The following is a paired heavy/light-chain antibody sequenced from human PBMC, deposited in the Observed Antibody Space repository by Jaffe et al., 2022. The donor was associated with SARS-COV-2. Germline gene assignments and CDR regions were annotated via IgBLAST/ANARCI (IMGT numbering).Light chain of an antibody. CDR3: QQSYSTPIT. J-gene: IGKJ2*01. CDR2: AAS. CDR1: QSISSY. Sequence: DIQMTQSPSSLSASVGDRVTITCRASQSISSYLNWYQQKPGKAPKLLIYAASSLQSGVPSRFSGSGSGTDFTLTISSLQPEDFATYYCQQSYSTPITFGQGTKLEIK. V-gene: IGKV1-39*01.
Heavy chain of an antibody. D-gene: IGHD2-15*01. Sequence: QVQLQESGPGLVKPSQTLSLTCTVSGGSISSGSYYWSWIRQPAGKGLEWIGRIYTSGSTNYNPSLKSRVTISVDTSKNQFSLKLSSVTAADTAVYYCARDIVVVVAANGDYYYYGMDVWGQGTTVTVSS. CDR3: ARDIVVVVAANGDYYYYGMDV. CDR2: IYTSGST. J-gene: IGHJ6*02. V-gene: IGHV4-61*02. CDR1: GGSISSGSYY.